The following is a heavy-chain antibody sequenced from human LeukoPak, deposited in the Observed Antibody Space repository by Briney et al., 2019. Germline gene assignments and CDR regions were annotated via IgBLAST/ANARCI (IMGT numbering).Heavy chain of an antibody. CDR2: ISISSVDS. CDR3: AKDRELLFAHCWFDL. D-gene: IGHD3-10*01. CDR1: GFTFRSFA. Sequence: GGSLRLSCAASGFTFRSFAMSWVRQAPGKGLEWVAGISISSVDSYYADSVKGRFSISRDDSKNTLYLQMNRLRAEDTAIYYCAKDRELLFAHCWFDLWGQGTLATVSS. V-gene: IGHV3-23*01. J-gene: IGHJ5*02.